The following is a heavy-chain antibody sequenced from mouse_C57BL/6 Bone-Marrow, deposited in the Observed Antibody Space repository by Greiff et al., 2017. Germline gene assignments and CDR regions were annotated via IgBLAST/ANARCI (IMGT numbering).Heavy chain of an antibody. D-gene: IGHD2-4*01. Sequence: EVKLQESGPGLVKPSQSLSLTCSVTGYSITSGYYWNWIRQFPGNKLEWMGYISYDGSNNYNPSLKNRISITRDTSKNQFFLKLNSVTTEDTATYYCARSYDYDVPYWGQGTLVTVSA. V-gene: IGHV3-6*01. J-gene: IGHJ3*01. CDR3: ARSYDYDVPY. CDR1: GYSITSGYY. CDR2: ISYDGSN.